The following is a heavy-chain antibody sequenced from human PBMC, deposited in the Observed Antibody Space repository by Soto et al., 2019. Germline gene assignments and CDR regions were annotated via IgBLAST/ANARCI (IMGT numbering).Heavy chain of an antibody. Sequence: PGGSLRLSCAASGFTFSSYAMHWVRQAPGKGLEWVAVISYDGSNKYYADSVKGRFTISRDNSKNTLYLQMNSLRAEDTAVYYCARDQLGIAAALPGYWGQGTLVTVSS. CDR2: ISYDGSNK. V-gene: IGHV3-30-3*01. J-gene: IGHJ4*02. CDR1: GFTFSSYA. D-gene: IGHD6-13*01. CDR3: ARDQLGIAAALPGY.